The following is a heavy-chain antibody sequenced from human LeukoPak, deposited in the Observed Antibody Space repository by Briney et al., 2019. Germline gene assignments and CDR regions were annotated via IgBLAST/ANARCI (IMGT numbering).Heavy chain of an antibody. Sequence: GASVKVSCKASGGTFSSYAISWVRQAPGQGLEWMGGIIPIFGTANYAQKFQGRVTITADESTSTAYMELGSLRSEDTAVYYCARTIDYGSGSYYAFDYWGQGTLVTVSS. CDR1: GGTFSSYA. D-gene: IGHD3-10*01. V-gene: IGHV1-69*01. CDR2: IIPIFGTA. CDR3: ARTIDYGSGSYYAFDY. J-gene: IGHJ4*02.